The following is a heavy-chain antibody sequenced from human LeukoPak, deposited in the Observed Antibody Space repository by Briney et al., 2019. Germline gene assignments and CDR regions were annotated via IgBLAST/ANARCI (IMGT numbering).Heavy chain of an antibody. CDR2: ISYDGTET. D-gene: IGHD3-10*01. J-gene: IGHJ4*02. Sequence: GGSLRLSCVASGFTFSTYAMHWVRQAPGRGLEWMAAISYDGTETYYAGSVKGRFTISRYNSKKTLFLQMNGLTVGETAVYYCAKDRAGYASGSPISWGQGTLVTVSS. CDR1: GFTFSTYA. V-gene: IGHV3-30*18. CDR3: AKDRAGYASGSPIS.